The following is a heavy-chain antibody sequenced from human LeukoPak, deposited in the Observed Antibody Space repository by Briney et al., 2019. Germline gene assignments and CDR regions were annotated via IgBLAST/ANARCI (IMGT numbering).Heavy chain of an antibody. V-gene: IGHV3-13*01. CDR2: IGTADDT. CDR3: ARGEPFTMVRGVISRVAFDI. CDR1: GFTFSSYD. D-gene: IGHD3-10*01. Sequence: GGSLRLSCAASGFTFSSYDMHWVRQATGKGLEWVSAIGTADDTYYPGSVKGRFTISRENAKNSLYLQMNSLRAGDTAVYYCARGEPFTMVRGVISRVAFDIWGQGTMVTVSS. J-gene: IGHJ3*02.